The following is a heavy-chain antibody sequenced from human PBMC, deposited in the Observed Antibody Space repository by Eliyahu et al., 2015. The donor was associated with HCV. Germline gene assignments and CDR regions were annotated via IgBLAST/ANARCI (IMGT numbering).Heavy chain of an antibody. J-gene: IGHJ6*02. CDR2: ISAYNGNT. Sequence: QVQLVQSGAEVKKPGASVKVSCKASGYTFTSYGISWVRQAPXQGLEWXGWISAYNGNTNYAQKXQGRVTMTTDTSTSTAYMELRSLRSDDTAVYYCARDRGSSSWYSYYYYYGMDVWGQGTTVTVSS. CDR3: ARDRGSSSWYSYYYYYGMDV. D-gene: IGHD6-13*01. CDR1: GYTFTSYG. V-gene: IGHV1-18*01.